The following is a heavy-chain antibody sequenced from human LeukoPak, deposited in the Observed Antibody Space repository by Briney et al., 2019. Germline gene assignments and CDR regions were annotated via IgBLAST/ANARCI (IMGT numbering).Heavy chain of an antibody. J-gene: IGHJ4*02. V-gene: IGHV3-48*02. Sequence: GSLRLSCAASGFTFSSYSMNWVRQAPGKGLEWVSYISSGSSTIYYADSVKGRFTISRDNAKNSLCLQMNSLRDEDTAVYYCARENIVVVTAIRDAFDIWGQGTLVTVSS. CDR2: ISSGSSTI. CDR1: GFTFSSYS. CDR3: ARENIVVVTAIRDAFDI. D-gene: IGHD2-21*02.